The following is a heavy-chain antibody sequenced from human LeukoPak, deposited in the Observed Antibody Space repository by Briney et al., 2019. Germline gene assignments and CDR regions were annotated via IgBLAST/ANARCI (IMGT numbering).Heavy chain of an antibody. Sequence: HPGGSLRLSCAASGFTFDDYAMHWVRQAPGKGLEWVSLISGDGGSTYYADSVKGRFTISRDNSKNSLYLQMNSLRTEDTALYYCAKDVNVLRFLEWLSPLYYYYYMDVWGKWTTVTVSS. V-gene: IGHV3-43*02. J-gene: IGHJ6*03. D-gene: IGHD3-3*01. CDR1: GFTFDDYA. CDR2: ISGDGGST. CDR3: AKDVNVLRFLEWLSPLYYYYYMDV.